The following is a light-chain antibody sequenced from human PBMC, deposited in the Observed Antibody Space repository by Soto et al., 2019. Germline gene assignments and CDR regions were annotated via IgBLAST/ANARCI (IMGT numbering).Light chain of an antibody. J-gene: IGLJ3*02. V-gene: IGLV1-44*01. CDR2: SDN. Sequence: QSVLTQPPSASGTPGQRVTISCSGGSSNIGSNTVNWYQQLPGTAPKLLIYSDNQRPSGVPDRFSGPKSGTSASLAISGLQSEDEADYYCAAWDDSLNGWVFGGGTKVTVL. CDR1: SSNIGSNT. CDR3: AAWDDSLNGWV.